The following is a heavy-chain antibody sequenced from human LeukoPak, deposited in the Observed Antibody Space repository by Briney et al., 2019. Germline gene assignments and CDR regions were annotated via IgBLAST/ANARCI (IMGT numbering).Heavy chain of an antibody. CDR1: GFTFSSYW. V-gene: IGHV3-7*03. D-gene: IGHD3-22*01. CDR2: IKQDGSEK. CDR3: AKGSSGYFFDL. J-gene: IGHJ4*02. Sequence: PGGSLRLSCAASGFTFSSYWMSWVRQAPGKGLEWVANIKQDGSEKYYVDSVKGRFTISRDNAKNSLYLQMNSLRAEDTALYYCAKGSSGYFFDLWGQGTLVTVSS.